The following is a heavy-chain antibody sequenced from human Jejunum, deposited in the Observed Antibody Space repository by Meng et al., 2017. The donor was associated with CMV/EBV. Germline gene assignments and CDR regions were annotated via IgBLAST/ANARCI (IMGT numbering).Heavy chain of an antibody. Sequence: TFSGGSISTYYWNWIRQPPGMGLAWLVYTYYNGRFNYNASLRNRVTISLDTSRKQLSLKLTSVTAADTAVYYCVRDPSPLGWFDPWGQGILVTVSS. CDR2: TYYNGRF. D-gene: IGHD3-10*01. CDR3: VRDPSPLGWFDP. V-gene: IGHV4-59*01. CDR1: GGSISTYY. J-gene: IGHJ5*02.